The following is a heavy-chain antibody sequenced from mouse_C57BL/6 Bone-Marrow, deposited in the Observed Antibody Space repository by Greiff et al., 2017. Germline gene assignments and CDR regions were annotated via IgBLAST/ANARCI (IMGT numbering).Heavy chain of an antibody. CDR2: INPNNGGT. CDR1: GYTFTDYY. V-gene: IGHV1-26*01. CDR3: ARGRGGNWADY. J-gene: IGHJ2*01. Sequence: EVQLQQSGPELVKPGASVKISCKASGYTFTDYYMNWVKQSHGKSLEWIGDINPNNGGTSYNQKFKGKATLTVDKSSSTAYMELRSLTSEDSAVYYCARGRGGNWADYWGQGTTLTVSS. D-gene: IGHD2-1*01.